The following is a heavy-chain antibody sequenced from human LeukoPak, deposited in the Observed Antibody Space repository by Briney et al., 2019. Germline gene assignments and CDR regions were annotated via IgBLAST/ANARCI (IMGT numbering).Heavy chain of an antibody. Sequence: PGGSLRLSCAASGFTFDDYAMHWVRQAPGKGLEWVSLISWDGGSTYYADSVKGRFTISRDNSKNSLYLQMNSLRAEDTALYYCAKVPDPYYDSSGYSFDAFDIWGQGTMVTVSS. J-gene: IGHJ3*02. D-gene: IGHD3-22*01. CDR3: AKVPDPYYDSSGYSFDAFDI. CDR1: GFTFDDYA. CDR2: ISWDGGST. V-gene: IGHV3-43D*03.